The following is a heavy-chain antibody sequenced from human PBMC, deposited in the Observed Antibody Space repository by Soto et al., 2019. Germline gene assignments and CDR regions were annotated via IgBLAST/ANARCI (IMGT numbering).Heavy chain of an antibody. CDR2: IHYTGNT. CDR3: ARHSPGIPFDY. Sequence: SETLSLTCTVSGGSISDYYWSWVRQPPGKGLEWIGYIHYTGNTKYNLSLRSRITISVNTSKNQFSLKLSSVTAADTAVYYCARHSPGIPFDYWGQGTLVTAPQ. J-gene: IGHJ4*02. V-gene: IGHV4-59*08. CDR1: GGSISDYY. D-gene: IGHD6-13*01.